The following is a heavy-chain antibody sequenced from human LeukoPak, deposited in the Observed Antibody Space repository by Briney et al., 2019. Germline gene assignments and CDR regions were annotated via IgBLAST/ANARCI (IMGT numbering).Heavy chain of an antibody. J-gene: IGHJ4*01. CDR2: IYSGGST. CDR3: AGASIAAAGYYFDS. D-gene: IGHD6-13*01. Sequence: GESLKNSCKGSGYSFTSYLIGWVRQAPGKGLEWVSVIYSGGSTYFADSVKGRFTISKDNYKNTLYLQMNSLRAEDMAVYYWAGASIAAAGYYFDSRGHRTLVTVSS. CDR1: GYSFTSYL. V-gene: IGHV3-66*01.